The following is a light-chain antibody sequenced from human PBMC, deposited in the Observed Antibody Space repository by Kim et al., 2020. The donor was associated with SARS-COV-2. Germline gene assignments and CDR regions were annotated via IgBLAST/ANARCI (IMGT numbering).Light chain of an antibody. V-gene: IGLV1-44*01. CDR1: SPNIGSNT. J-gene: IGLJ3*02. Sequence: ELTQPPSASGTPGQRVAISCSGSSPNIGSNTVNWYQQLPGTATNLLIYTNNQRPSGVPDRFSGSKSGTSASLAISGLQSEDEADYYCAAWDDSLNGWVFGGGTQLTVL. CDR2: TNN. CDR3: AAWDDSLNGWV.